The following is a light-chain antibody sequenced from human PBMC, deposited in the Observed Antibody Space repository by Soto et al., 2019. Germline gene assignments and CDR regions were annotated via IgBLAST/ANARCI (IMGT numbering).Light chain of an antibody. J-gene: IGKJ5*01. CDR3: QQSYTALSIT. CDR2: AAS. Sequence: DIQMTQSPSSLSASVGDRVTITCRASESINRHLNWYQQQPERAPKLLIYAASSLQNGVPSRFRGGGSGTVFTIIITNLQPEDFATYYCQQSYTALSITFGQGTRLEIK. CDR1: ESINRH. V-gene: IGKV1-39*01.